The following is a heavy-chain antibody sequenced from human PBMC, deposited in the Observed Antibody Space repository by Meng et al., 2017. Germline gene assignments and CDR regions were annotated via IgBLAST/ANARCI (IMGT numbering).Heavy chain of an antibody. V-gene: IGHV3-9*01. CDR2: ISWNSGSI. CDR1: GFTFDDYA. J-gene: IGHJ3*02. Sequence: SLKISCAASGFTFDDYAMHWVRQAPGKGLEWVSGISWNSGSIGYADSVKGRFTISRDKAKNSLYLQMNSLRAEDADLYYYAKEGPRAGYSSSWYPLVGAFDIWGQGTMVTVSS. D-gene: IGHD6-13*01. CDR3: AKEGPRAGYSSSWYPLVGAFDI.